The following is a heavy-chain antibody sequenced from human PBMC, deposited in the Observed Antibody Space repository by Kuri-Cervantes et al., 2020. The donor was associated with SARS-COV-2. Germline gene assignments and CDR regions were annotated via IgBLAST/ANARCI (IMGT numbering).Heavy chain of an antibody. CDR3: AADYDFWSGYYTRRGRHYYYYGMDV. V-gene: IGHV1-69*05. CDR2: IIPIFGTA. D-gene: IGHD3-3*01. J-gene: IGHJ6*02. Sequence: SVKVSCKASGGTFSSYAISWVRQAPGQGLEWMGGIIPIFGTANHAQKFQGRVTITRDTSASTAYMELSSLRSEDTAVYYCAADYDFWSGYYTRRGRHYYYYGMDVWGQGTTVTVSS. CDR1: GGTFSSYA.